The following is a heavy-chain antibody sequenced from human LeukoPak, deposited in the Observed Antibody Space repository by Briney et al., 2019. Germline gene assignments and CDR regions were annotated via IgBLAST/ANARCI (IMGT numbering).Heavy chain of an antibody. CDR1: AYSFTTYW. J-gene: IGHJ3*02. D-gene: IGHD6-13*01. Sequence: GESLKISCKGSAYSFTTYWIAWVRQMPGKGLEWMGIIYLGDSHSRYSPSSQGQVTISADKSITTAYLQWSSLKASDTAMYYCARVYSNAFDIWGQGTMVTVSS. CDR3: ARVYSNAFDI. CDR2: IYLGDSHS. V-gene: IGHV5-51*01.